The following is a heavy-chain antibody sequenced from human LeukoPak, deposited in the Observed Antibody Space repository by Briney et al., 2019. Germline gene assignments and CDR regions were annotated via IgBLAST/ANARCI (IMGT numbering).Heavy chain of an antibody. CDR2: IYHTGAT. Sequence: PSETLSLTCAVSCYSISSGYFWVWIRQPPGKGLEWIGSIYHTGATYYNPSLRSPVTISVDTSKNQFSLELNSVTAAHTAVYYCARDLGLTISDNWFDPWGQGTLVTVSS. V-gene: IGHV4-38-2*02. D-gene: IGHD3-9*01. CDR3: ARDLGLTISDNWFDP. J-gene: IGHJ5*02. CDR1: CYSISSGYF.